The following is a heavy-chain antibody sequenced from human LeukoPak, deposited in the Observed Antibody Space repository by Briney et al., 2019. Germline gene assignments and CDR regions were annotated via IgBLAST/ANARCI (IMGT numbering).Heavy chain of an antibody. CDR3: ARAYDGSGSYSVGY. D-gene: IGHD3-10*01. V-gene: IGHV4-39*01. Sequence: SETLSLTCTVSGGSISSSSYYWGWIRQPPGKGLEWIGSIYYSGSTYYNPSLKSRVTISVDTSKNQFSLKLSSVTAADTAVYYCARAYDGSGSYSVGYWGQGTLVTVSS. J-gene: IGHJ4*02. CDR2: IYYSGST. CDR1: GGSISSSSYY.